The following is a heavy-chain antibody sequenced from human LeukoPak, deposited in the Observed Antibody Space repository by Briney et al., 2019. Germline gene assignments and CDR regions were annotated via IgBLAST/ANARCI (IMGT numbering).Heavy chain of an antibody. J-gene: IGHJ4*02. CDR1: GFTFSSYA. CDR3: ASLAVAATDDY. CDR2: ISYDGSNK. D-gene: IGHD6-19*01. Sequence: GGSLRLSCAASGFTFSSYAMHWVRQAPGEGLEWVAVISYDGSNKYYADSVKGRFTISRDNSKNTLYLQMNSLRAEDTAVYYCASLAVAATDDYWGQGTLVTVSS. V-gene: IGHV3-30*04.